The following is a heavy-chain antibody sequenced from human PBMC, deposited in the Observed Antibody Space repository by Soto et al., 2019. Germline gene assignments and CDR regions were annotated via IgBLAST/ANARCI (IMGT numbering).Heavy chain of an antibody. J-gene: IGHJ6*02. Sequence: RXSVKVSCKASGYTLTSYAMNWERQAPGQGLEWMGWINTNTGNPTYAQGFTGRFVFSLDTSVSTAYLQICSLKAEDTAVYYCARDPLYSSGWYRYYYYYGMDVWGQGTTVNASS. CDR3: ARDPLYSSGWYRYYYYYGMDV. CDR2: INTNTGNP. D-gene: IGHD6-19*01. CDR1: GYTLTSYA. V-gene: IGHV7-4-1*01.